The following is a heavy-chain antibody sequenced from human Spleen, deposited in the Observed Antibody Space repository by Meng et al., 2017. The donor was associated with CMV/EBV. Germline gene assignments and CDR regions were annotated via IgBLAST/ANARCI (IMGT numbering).Heavy chain of an antibody. V-gene: IGHV1-2*02. CDR1: GYTFTHYY. CDR2: INPISGDT. CDR3: ARSGMVGATYQYYHGMDV. J-gene: IGHJ6*02. D-gene: IGHD2-15*01. Sequence: ASVKVSCKAYGYTFTHYYIHWVRQAPGQGLEWMGYINPISGDTNYAQKFQGRITVTRDASISTGYMELNRLRSDDTAVYSCARSGMVGATYQYYHGMDVWGQGTTVTV.